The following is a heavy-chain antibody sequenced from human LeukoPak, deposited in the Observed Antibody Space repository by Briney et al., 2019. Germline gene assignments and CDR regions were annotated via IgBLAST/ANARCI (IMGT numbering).Heavy chain of an antibody. CDR1: GFTISGYS. Sequence: GGSLRLSCAASGFTISGYSMNWVRQAPGKGLEWVSYITISSSTIYYADSVRGRFIISRDNAKNSLFLQMHSLRDEDTAVYYCARGRPTHFDYWGQGTLVTVSS. CDR3: ARGRPTHFDY. J-gene: IGHJ4*02. V-gene: IGHV3-48*02. CDR2: ITISSSTI.